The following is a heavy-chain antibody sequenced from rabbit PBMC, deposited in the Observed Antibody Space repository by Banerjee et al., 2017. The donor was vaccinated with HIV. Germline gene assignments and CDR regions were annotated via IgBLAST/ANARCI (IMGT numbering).Heavy chain of an antibody. Sequence: QSLEESGGDLVKPGASLTLTCTASGFTLSSYWICWVRQAPGKGLEWIACIYAGSSGSTYYASWAKGRFTISKTSSTTVTLQMTSLTAADTATYFCARRLGGAGLDLWGPGTLVTVS. CDR2: IYAGSSGST. CDR3: ARRLGGAGLDL. D-gene: IGHD5-1*01. J-gene: IGHJ4*01. V-gene: IGHV1S40*01. CDR1: GFTLSSYW.